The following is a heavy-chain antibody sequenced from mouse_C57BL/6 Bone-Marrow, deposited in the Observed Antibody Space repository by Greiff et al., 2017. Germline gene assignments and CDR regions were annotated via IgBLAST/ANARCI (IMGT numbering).Heavy chain of an antibody. CDR3: ARSRDYYGSSYAWFAY. D-gene: IGHD1-1*01. Sequence: VKLVESGPELVKPGASVKLSCKASGYTFTSYDINWVKQRPGQGLEWIGWIYPRDGSTKYNEKFKGKATLTVDTSSSTAYMELHSLTSEDSAVYFCARSRDYYGSSYAWFAYWGQGTLVTVSA. CDR2: IYPRDGST. V-gene: IGHV1-85*01. J-gene: IGHJ3*01. CDR1: GYTFTSYD.